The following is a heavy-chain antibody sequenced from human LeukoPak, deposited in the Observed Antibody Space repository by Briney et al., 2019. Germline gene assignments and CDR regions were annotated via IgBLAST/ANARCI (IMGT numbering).Heavy chain of an antibody. D-gene: IGHD6-13*01. CDR2: ISYDGSNK. J-gene: IGHJ3*02. Sequence: GGSLRLSCAASGFTFSSYAMHWVRQAPGKGLEWVAVISYDGSNKYYADSVKGRFTISRDNSKNTLYLQMNSLRAEDTAVCYCAREYSSSWYIAFDIWGQGTMVTVSS. CDR1: GFTFSSYA. V-gene: IGHV3-30-3*01. CDR3: AREYSSSWYIAFDI.